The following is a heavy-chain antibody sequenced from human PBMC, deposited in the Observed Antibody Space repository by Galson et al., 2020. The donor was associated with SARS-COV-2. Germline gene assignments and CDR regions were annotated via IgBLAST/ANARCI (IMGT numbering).Heavy chain of an antibody. CDR1: GFTFSNSW. D-gene: IGHD6-13*01. V-gene: IGHV3-7*01. CDR3: ARGGSTSSWYWRD. J-gene: IGHJ4*02. Sequence: GESLKISCAASGFTFSNSWMTWVRQAPGKGLEWVANIKQDGSETYYVDSVKGRFTISRDNAKNSLILQMNSLRGEDMAVYYCARGGSTSSWYWRDWGQGTLVTVSS. CDR2: IKQDGSET.